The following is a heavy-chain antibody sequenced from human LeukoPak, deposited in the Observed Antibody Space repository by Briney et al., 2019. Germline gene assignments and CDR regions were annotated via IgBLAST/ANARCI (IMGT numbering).Heavy chain of an antibody. Sequence: ASVKVSCKTSGYPFTTYEINWVRQAAGQGLEWMGWVHPNTGNTAYAQRFQGRVTMTRDTSISTAYMELSSLTSNDTAVYFCARGPRNDPWGQGTLVTVS. CDR3: ARGPRNDP. CDR2: VHPNTGNT. D-gene: IGHD1-14*01. J-gene: IGHJ5*02. V-gene: IGHV1-8*01. CDR1: GYPFTTYE.